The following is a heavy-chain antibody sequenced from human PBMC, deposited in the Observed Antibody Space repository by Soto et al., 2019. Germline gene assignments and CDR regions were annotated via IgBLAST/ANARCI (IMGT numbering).Heavy chain of an antibody. CDR2: IYYSGST. CDR1: GGSISSYY. D-gene: IGHD3-22*01. V-gene: IGHV4-59*08. CDR3: ARQRRYYYDSSGYYYGAFDI. J-gene: IGHJ3*02. Sequence: ASETLSITCTVSGGSISSYYWSWIRQPPGKGLEWIGYIYYSGSTNYNPSLKSRVTISVDTSKNQFSLKLSSVTAADTAVYYCARQRRYYYDSSGYYYGAFDIWGQGTMVT.